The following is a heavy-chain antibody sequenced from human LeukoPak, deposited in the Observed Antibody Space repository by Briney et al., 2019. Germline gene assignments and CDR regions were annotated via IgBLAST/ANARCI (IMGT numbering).Heavy chain of an antibody. CDR1: GGTFSNYT. D-gene: IGHD5-24*01. CDR3: ARDLKSNGYNSPPAY. Sequence: GASVKVSCKTSGGTFSNYTISWVRQAPGQGLEWMGGIIPIFGTANYAQKLQGRVTMTTDTSTSTAYMELRSLRSDDTAVYYCARDLKSNGYNSPPAYWGQGTLVTVSS. V-gene: IGHV1-69*05. CDR2: IIPIFGTA. J-gene: IGHJ4*02.